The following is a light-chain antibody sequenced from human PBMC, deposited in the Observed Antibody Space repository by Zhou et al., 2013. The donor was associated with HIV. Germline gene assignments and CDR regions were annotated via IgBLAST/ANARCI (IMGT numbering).Light chain of an antibody. V-gene: IGKV1-5*03. CDR1: QSLLSW. Sequence: DIQMTQSPSSLSASVGDRVTITCRASQSLLSWLAWYQQKPGKAPKLLIYKASTLESGVPSRFSGSGSETEFTLTINSLQPDDFATYYCQQYRSYSWTFGQGTSVELK. J-gene: IGKJ1*01. CDR3: QQYRSYSWT. CDR2: KAS.